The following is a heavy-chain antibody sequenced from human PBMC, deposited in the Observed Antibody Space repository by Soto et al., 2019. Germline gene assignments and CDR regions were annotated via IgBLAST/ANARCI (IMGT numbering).Heavy chain of an antibody. V-gene: IGHV3-23*01. J-gene: IGHJ4*02. Sequence: EVQLLESGGGLVQAGGSLRLSCEAPGITISNYPRGWVRQAPGKGLDWVSGISGSGDRTYNADSAKGRFTISKDISKNSLSLQLDSLGVEDTAVYFCVKDDGGYPSTAPHWGQGTLVTVSS. CDR2: ISGSGDRT. D-gene: IGHD3-22*01. CDR1: GITISNYP. CDR3: VKDDGGYPSTAPH.